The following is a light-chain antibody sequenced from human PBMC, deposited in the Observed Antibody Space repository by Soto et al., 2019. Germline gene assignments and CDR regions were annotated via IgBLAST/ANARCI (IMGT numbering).Light chain of an antibody. V-gene: IGKV1-39*01. Sequence: DIQMTQYQSSLSASVGDRATITCRASQSISDYLNWYQKNPGKAPKLLIFAASSLQSGVPSRFSGSRSGPDFTLTISSLQPEDCATYYCQQSYSSPPTFGQGTKVDIK. CDR1: QSISDY. CDR3: QQSYSSPPT. CDR2: AAS. J-gene: IGKJ1*01.